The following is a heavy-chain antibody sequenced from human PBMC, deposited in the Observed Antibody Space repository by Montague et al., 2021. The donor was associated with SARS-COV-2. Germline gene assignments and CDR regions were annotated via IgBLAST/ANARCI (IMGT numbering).Heavy chain of an antibody. D-gene: IGHD4-17*01. CDR2: INHSGST. CDR3: ARWTTVTTFYYYYGMDV. Sequence: SETLSLTSAVYGGSFSGYYWSWIRQPPGKGLEWIGEINHSGSTNYNPSLKSRVTISVDTSKNQFSLMLTSVTAADTAVYYCARWTTVTTFYYYYGMDVWGQGTTVTVSS. J-gene: IGHJ6*02. CDR1: GGSFSGYY. V-gene: IGHV4-34*01.